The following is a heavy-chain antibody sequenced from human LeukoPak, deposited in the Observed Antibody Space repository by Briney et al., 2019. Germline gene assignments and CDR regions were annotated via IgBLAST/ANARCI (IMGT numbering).Heavy chain of an antibody. CDR2: ISYDGSKK. J-gene: IGHJ4*02. D-gene: IGHD3-22*01. CDR1: GFTFSRYA. Sequence: GGSLRLSCADPGFTFSRYAMQWVRQAPGRGREWVAVISYDGSKKYYADSVKGRFTISRDNSKNTLYLKMNSLRAEDTAVYSCARETFYYYDSSGYFDYWGQGTLVTVSS. V-gene: IGHV3-30*04. CDR3: ARETFYYYDSSGYFDY.